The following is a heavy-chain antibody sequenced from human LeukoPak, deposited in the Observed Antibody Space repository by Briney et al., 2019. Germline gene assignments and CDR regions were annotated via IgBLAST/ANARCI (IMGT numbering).Heavy chain of an antibody. CDR1: GYTFTSYG. D-gene: IGHD3-10*01. J-gene: IGHJ4*02. CDR3: ARDELSLYYYGSGSYSVGFDY. V-gene: IGHV1-18*04. CDR2: ISAYNGNT. Sequence: ASVKVSCKASGYTFTSYGSSWVRQAPGQGLEWMGWISAYNGNTNYAQKLQGRVTMTTDTSTSTAYMELRSLRSDDTAVYYCARDELSLYYYGSGSYSVGFDYWGQGTMVTVSS.